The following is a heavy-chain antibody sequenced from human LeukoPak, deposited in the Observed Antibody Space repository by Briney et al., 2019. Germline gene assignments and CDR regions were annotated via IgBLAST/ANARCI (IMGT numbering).Heavy chain of an antibody. Sequence: SETLSLTCTVSGGSISNYYWSWIRQPPGKGLEWIGYIYDSGSTNYNPSLRSRVTISVDTSKNQFSLRVSSVTAADTAVYYCARAEYSSSSYYYYYGMDVWGQGTTVTVSS. CDR3: ARAEYSSSSYYYYYGMDV. V-gene: IGHV4-59*01. CDR1: GGSISNYY. J-gene: IGHJ6*02. D-gene: IGHD6-6*01. CDR2: IYDSGST.